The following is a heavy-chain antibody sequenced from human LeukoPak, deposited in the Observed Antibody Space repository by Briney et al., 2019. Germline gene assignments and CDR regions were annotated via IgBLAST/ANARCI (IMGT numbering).Heavy chain of an antibody. CDR1: GFTVSSNY. CDR3: AGGYYSSYYYGMDV. CDR2: IFSGGNI. D-gene: IGHD3-22*01. Sequence: GSLRLSCAASGFTVSSNYMSWVRQAPGKGLEWVSVIFSGGNIYYADSVKGRFTISRDNSKNMLYLQMNSLRAEDTAVYFCAGGYYSSYYYGMDVWGQGTTVTVSS. J-gene: IGHJ6*02. V-gene: IGHV3-53*01.